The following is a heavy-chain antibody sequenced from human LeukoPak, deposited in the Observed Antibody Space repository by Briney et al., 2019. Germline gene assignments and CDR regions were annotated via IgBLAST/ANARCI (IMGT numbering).Heavy chain of an antibody. CDR1: GFTFSSYA. Sequence: QSGRSLRLSCAASGFTFSSYAMHWVRQAPGKGLEWVAVISYDGSNKYYADSVKGRFTISRDNSKNTLYLQMNSLRAEGTAVYYCARSDILTGYLNYYYGMDVWGQGTTVTVSS. CDR2: ISYDGSNK. J-gene: IGHJ6*02. D-gene: IGHD3-9*01. CDR3: ARSDILTGYLNYYYGMDV. V-gene: IGHV3-30*04.